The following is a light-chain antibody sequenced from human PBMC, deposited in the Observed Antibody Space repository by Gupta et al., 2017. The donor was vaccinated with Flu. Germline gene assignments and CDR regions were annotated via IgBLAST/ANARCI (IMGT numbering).Light chain of an antibody. CDR1: QGIASW. J-gene: IGKJ4*01. CDR2: AAS. Sequence: DIQMTQSPSSVSASVGDRVTITCRASQGIASWVAWYQQKPGKAPELLIYAASPLQSGVPSRFSGSGSGTDFTLTISSLQPEDFATYYCQQADSFPLTFGGGTKVEIE. V-gene: IGKV1-12*01. CDR3: QQADSFPLT.